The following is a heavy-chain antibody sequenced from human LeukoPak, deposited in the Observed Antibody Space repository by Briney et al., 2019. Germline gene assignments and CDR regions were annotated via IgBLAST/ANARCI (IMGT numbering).Heavy chain of an antibody. CDR2: IIPMFGTS. D-gene: IGHD3-10*01. V-gene: IGHV1-69*05. CDR1: GGTFSSFS. J-gene: IGHJ6*02. CDR3: ARVWYVGSGRSDGMDV. Sequence: GASVKVSCKASGGTFSSFSVSWVRQAPGQGLEWMGGIIPMFGTSKSAQRFQGRVTITTDASTSTAYMELRSLRSDDTAVYYCARVWYVGSGRSDGMDVWGQGTTVTVSS.